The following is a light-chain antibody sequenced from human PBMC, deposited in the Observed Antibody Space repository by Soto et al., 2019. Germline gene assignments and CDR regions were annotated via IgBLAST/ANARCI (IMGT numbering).Light chain of an antibody. CDR2: GSS. J-gene: IGKJ1*01. CDR3: QPYDSSPPWT. CDR1: QSVISIY. V-gene: IGKV3-20*01. Sequence: EIVLTQSPGTLSLSPGDIATLSCRASQSVISIYLAWYQQNPGQAPMLLIYGSSSRATGNPDMFSGSGYWKGFTLHRSRLDHEDYEVYYCQPYDSSPPWTFGQGTKVENK.